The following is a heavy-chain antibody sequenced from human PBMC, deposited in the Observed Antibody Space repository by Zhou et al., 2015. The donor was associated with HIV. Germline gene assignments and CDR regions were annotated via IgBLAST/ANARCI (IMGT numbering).Heavy chain of an antibody. Sequence: QVQLVQSGAEVKKPGSSVKVSCKASGGTFNKHGISWVRQAPGQGLEWMGGIVPYFGPANYAQKFQGRATITADRSTNTVYMELSSLRSDDTATYFCARDDSSGYHSFDYWGQGTLVTVSS. CDR1: GGTFNKHG. J-gene: IGHJ4*02. D-gene: IGHD3-22*01. CDR3: ARDDSSGYHSFDY. CDR2: IVPYFGPA. V-gene: IGHV1-69*06.